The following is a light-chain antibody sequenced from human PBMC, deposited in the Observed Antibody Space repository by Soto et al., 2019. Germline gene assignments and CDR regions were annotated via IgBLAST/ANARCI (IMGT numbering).Light chain of an antibody. CDR3: CSYVGATTYV. CDR2: EGI. CDR1: SSNIGGYNV. J-gene: IGLJ1*01. Sequence: QSALTQPASVSGSPGQSITISCSGTSSNIGGYNVVSWYQQHPGKAPKVIVYEGIKRPSGVSDRFSGSTSGGTASLTISGLQAEDEAEYYCCSYVGATTYVFGSGTKLTVL. V-gene: IGLV2-23*01.